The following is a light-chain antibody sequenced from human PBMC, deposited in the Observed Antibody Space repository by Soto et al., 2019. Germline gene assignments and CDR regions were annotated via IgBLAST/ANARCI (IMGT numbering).Light chain of an antibody. CDR3: QQRFNWPPKYT. V-gene: IGKV3-11*01. CDR2: DAS. Sequence: EIVLTQSPATLSLSPGERATLSCRASQSVSSYLAWYQQKPGQAPRLLIYDASNRATGIPARFSGSGSGTDFTLTISSLEPKDFAVYYCQQRFNWPPKYTFGQGTKLEIK. J-gene: IGKJ2*01. CDR1: QSVSSY.